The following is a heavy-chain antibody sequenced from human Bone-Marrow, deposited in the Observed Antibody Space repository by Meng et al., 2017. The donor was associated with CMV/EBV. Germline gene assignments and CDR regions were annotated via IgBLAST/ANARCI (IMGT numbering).Heavy chain of an antibody. D-gene: IGHD3-3*01. Sequence: ASVKVSCKASGYTFTSYAITWVRQAPGQGLEWMVWSSIYKVTPDYAQKFQDRISMTTGTSTNAAYMELKSLRSDDTAVYYCARDSLLRFSPTRDLWGQGTTVTVSS. V-gene: IGHV1-18*01. J-gene: IGHJ6*02. CDR3: ARDSLLRFSPTRDL. CDR2: SSIYKVTP. CDR1: GYTFTSYA.